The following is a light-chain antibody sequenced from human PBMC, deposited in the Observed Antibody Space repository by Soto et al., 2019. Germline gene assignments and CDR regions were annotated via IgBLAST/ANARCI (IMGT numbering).Light chain of an antibody. Sequence: DIQMTQSPSTLSGSVGDRVTITCRASQTISSWLAWYQQKPGKAPKLLIYAASSLHSGVPSRFTGSGSGTDFTLTISTLQPEDFATYYCQQTYSAPRTFGQGTKVDIK. V-gene: IGKV1-39*01. J-gene: IGKJ2*01. CDR1: QTISSW. CDR3: QQTYSAPRT. CDR2: AAS.